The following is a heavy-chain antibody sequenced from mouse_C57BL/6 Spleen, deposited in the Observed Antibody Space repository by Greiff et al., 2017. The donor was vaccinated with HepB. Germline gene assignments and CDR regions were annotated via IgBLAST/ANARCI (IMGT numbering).Heavy chain of an antibody. CDR1: GYTFTSYW. Sequence: QVQLQQPGAELVKPGASVKLSCKASGYTFTSYWMQWVKQRPGQGLEWIGEIDPSDSYTNYNQKFKGKATLTVDTSSSTAYMQLSSLTSEDSAVYYCARVLYYYGSKDYAMDYWGQGTSVTVSS. CDR2: IDPSDSYT. J-gene: IGHJ4*01. V-gene: IGHV1-50*01. CDR3: ARVLYYYGSKDYAMDY. D-gene: IGHD1-1*01.